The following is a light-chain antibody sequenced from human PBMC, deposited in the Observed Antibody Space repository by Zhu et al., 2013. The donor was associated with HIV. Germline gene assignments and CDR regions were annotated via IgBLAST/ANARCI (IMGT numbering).Light chain of an antibody. V-gene: IGKV1-6*01. CDR2: AAS. Sequence: AVQMTQSPSSLSASVGDRVTIICRASQDIRYDLGWYQHKPGKAPKLLIYAASTLRFGVPSRFSGSGSGTYFSLTITSLQPEDYATYHCQQSFSTPYTFAQGTQAGD. J-gene: IGKJ2*01. CDR3: QQSFSTPYT. CDR1: QDIRYD.